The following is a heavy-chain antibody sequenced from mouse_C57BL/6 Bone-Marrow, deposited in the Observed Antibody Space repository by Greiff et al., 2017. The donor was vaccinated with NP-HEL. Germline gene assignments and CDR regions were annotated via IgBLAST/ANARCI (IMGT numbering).Heavy chain of an antibody. V-gene: IGHV14-3*01. J-gene: IGHJ2*01. CDR3: AADSSGSSYYFDY. D-gene: IGHD3-2*02. CDR1: GFNIKNTY. Sequence: EVQLQESVAELVRPGASVKLSCTASGFNIKNTYMHWVKQRPEQGLEWIGRIDPANGNTKYAPKFQGKATITADTSSNTAYLQLSSLTSEDTAIYYCAADSSGSSYYFDYWGQGTTLTVSS. CDR2: IDPANGNT.